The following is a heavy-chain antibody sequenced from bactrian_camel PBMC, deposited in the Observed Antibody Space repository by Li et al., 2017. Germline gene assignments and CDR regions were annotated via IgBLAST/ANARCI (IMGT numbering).Heavy chain of an antibody. D-gene: IGHD2*01. CDR2: IGVPITNT. Sequence: VQLVESGGGSVQSGGSLRLSCVASGFTFSSYSMSWVRQAPGKGLEWVSTIGVPITNTVYADSVKGRFTISRDNGKNTLYLQLNSLKSEDTGMYYCAKEYYSGGYNWGPVFGYWGQGTQVTVS. V-gene: IGHV3S1*01. CDR3: AKEYYSGGYNWGPVFGY. CDR1: GFTFSSYS. J-gene: IGHJ6*01.